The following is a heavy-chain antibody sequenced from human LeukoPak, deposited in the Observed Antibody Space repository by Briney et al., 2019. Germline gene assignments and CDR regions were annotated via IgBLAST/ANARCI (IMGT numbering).Heavy chain of an antibody. Sequence: SSVKVSCKASGGTFSSYAISWVRQAPGQGLEWMGRIIPIFGTANYAQKFQGRVTITTGESTSTAYMELSSLRSEDTAVYYCAAECGGDCYSGWFDPWGQGTLVTVSS. CDR3: AAECGGDCYSGWFDP. V-gene: IGHV1-69*05. J-gene: IGHJ5*02. D-gene: IGHD2-21*02. CDR2: IIPIFGTA. CDR1: GGTFSSYA.